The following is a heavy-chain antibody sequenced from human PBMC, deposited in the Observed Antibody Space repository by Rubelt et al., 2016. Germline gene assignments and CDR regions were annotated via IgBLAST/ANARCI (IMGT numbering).Heavy chain of an antibody. V-gene: IGHV4-59*08. D-gene: IGHD3-10*01. Sequence: QVQLQESGPGLVKPSETLSLTCTVSGGSISSYYWSWIRQPPGKGLEWIGYIYYSGSTNYNPSLKSRVTISVDTSKNQFSRKLGSVTAADKAVYDCARRLVSTIRGYWDFDLGGRGTLVTVSS. CDR2: IYYSGST. J-gene: IGHJ2*01. CDR1: GGSISSYY. CDR3: ARRLVSTIRGYWDFDL.